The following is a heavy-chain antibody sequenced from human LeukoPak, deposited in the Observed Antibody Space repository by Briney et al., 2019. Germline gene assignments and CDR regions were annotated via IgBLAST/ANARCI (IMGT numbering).Heavy chain of an antibody. D-gene: IGHD2-15*01. Sequence: PGRSLRLSCAASGFTFDDYAMHWVRQAPGKGLEWVSGISWNSGGIGYADSVKGRFTISRDNAKNSLYLQMNSLGAEDTALYYCAKDIGYCSGGSCYWYYYGMDVWGQGTTVTVSS. J-gene: IGHJ6*02. CDR2: ISWNSGGI. V-gene: IGHV3-9*01. CDR3: AKDIGYCSGGSCYWYYYGMDV. CDR1: GFTFDDYA.